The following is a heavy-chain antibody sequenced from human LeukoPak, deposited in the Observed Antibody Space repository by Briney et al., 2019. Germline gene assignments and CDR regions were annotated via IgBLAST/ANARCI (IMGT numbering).Heavy chain of an antibody. D-gene: IGHD5-24*01. J-gene: IGHJ4*02. CDR1: GGTFSSCA. CDR3: ARDKVDRYNFDY. Sequence: SVKVSCKASGGTFSSCAISWVRQAPGQGLELMGRIIPIFGTANYAQKFQGRVTITTDESTSTAYIELSSLRSEDTAVYYCARDKVDRYNFDYWGQGTLVTVSS. V-gene: IGHV1-69*05. CDR2: IIPIFGTA.